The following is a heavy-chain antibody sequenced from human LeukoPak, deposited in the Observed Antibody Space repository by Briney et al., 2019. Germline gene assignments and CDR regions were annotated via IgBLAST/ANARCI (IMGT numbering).Heavy chain of an antibody. V-gene: IGHV1-18*04. Sequence: GASVEVSCKASGYTFTSYGISWVRQAPGQGLEWMGWISAYNGNTNYAQKLQGRVTMPTDTSTNTAYMELRSLRSDDTAVYYCARYSVVAGTAFDYWGQGTLVTVSS. CDR1: GYTFTSYG. CDR3: ARYSVVAGTAFDY. J-gene: IGHJ4*02. CDR2: ISAYNGNT. D-gene: IGHD6-19*01.